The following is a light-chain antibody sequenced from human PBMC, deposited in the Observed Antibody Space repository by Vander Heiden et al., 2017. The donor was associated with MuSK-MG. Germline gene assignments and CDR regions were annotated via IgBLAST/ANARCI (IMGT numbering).Light chain of an antibody. V-gene: IGKV1-5*03. CDR3: QKYKSYART. Sequence: DIQIPQPPSALPASVAHSFTIPYRARQRISSWLAWYQQNPGQAPKLLIYKASSLESRVPSRVSGSGSGTEFTLTISSLQPDEFATYYCQKYKSYARTFGQGTKWKSN. CDR1: QRISSW. CDR2: KAS. J-gene: IGKJ1*01.